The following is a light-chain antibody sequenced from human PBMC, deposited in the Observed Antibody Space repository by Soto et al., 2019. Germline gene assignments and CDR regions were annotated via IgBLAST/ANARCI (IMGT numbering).Light chain of an antibody. J-gene: IGLJ3*02. CDR3: SSYTSSSTSWV. CDR2: DVS. V-gene: IGLV2-14*01. CDR1: SSDVGAFNY. Sequence: QSALTQPASVSGSPGQSITISCTGTSSDVGAFNYAPWYQQHPGKAPKLMIYDVSNRPSGVSNRFSGSKSGNTASLTISGLQAEDEADYYCSSYTSSSTSWVFGGGTQLTVL.